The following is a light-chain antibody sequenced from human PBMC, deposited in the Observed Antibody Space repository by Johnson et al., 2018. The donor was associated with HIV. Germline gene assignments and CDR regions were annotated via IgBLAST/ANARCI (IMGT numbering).Light chain of an antibody. CDR3: GTCDRSLSAGC. J-gene: IGLJ1*01. V-gene: IGLV1-51*01. CDR2: DNN. Sequence: QSVLTQPPSVSAAPGQKVTISCSGSSSNIGNNYVSWYQQLPGTAPKLLIYDNNKRPSGIPDRFSGSKSGTSATLGITGLQTGEEAVYYCGTCDRSLSAGCFGSGTKVTVL. CDR1: SSNIGNNY.